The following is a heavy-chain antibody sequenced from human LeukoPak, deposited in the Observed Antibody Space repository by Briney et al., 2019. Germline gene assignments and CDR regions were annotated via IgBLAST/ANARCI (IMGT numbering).Heavy chain of an antibody. D-gene: IGHD3-9*01. CDR3: ATLMGNDRLDH. Sequence: SETLSLTCAVYGGSFSGYYWSWIRQPPGKGLEWIGEINHSGSTNYNPSLKSRVTISVDTSKNQFSLKLSSVTAADTAVYYCATLMGNDRLDHWGQGTLVTVSS. J-gene: IGHJ5*02. V-gene: IGHV4-34*01. CDR2: INHSGST. CDR1: GGSFSGYY.